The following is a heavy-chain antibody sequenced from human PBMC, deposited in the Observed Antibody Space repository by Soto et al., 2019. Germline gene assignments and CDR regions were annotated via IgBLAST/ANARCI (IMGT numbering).Heavy chain of an antibody. V-gene: IGHV1-24*01. Sequence: GASVKVSCKVSGYTLTELSMHWVRQAPGKGLEWMGGFDPEDGETIYAQKFQGRVTMTEDTSTDTDYMELSSLRSEDTAVYYCAAICSGGSCYYWNYFDYWGQGTLVTVSS. CDR3: AAICSGGSCYYWNYFDY. J-gene: IGHJ4*02. D-gene: IGHD2-15*01. CDR1: GYTLTELS. CDR2: FDPEDGET.